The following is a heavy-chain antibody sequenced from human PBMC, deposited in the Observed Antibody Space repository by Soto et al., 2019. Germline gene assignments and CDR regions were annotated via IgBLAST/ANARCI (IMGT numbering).Heavy chain of an antibody. D-gene: IGHD6-13*01. V-gene: IGHV1-69*12. CDR3: AREVAADGTFREDVFDI. J-gene: IGHJ3*02. Sequence: QVHLVQSGAEVKKPGSSVKVSCKAPGGTFSNHAINWVRQAPGQGLEWMGRIIPIFTTTNYAQKFQGRVTMTADDSTITACLELSSLKHDDTAVYYCAREVAADGTFREDVFDIWGQGTLVTLSS. CDR2: IIPIFTTT. CDR1: GGTFSNHA.